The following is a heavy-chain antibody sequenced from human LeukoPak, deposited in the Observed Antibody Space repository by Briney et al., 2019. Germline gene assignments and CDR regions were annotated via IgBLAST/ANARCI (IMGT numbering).Heavy chain of an antibody. CDR2: ISSSSSYI. D-gene: IGHD3-22*01. CDR1: GFTFSSSS. J-gene: IGHJ3*02. CDR3: ARTSYCYDSSGHIDAFDI. V-gene: IGHV3-21*01. Sequence: NPGGSLRLSCAASGFTFSSSSMNWVRQAPGKGLEWVSSISSSSSYIYYADSVKGRFTISRDNAKNSLYLQMNSLRAEDTAVYYCARTSYCYDSSGHIDAFDIWGQGTMVTVSS.